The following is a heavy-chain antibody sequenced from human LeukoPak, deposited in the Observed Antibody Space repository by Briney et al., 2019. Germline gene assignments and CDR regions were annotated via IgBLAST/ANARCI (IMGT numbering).Heavy chain of an antibody. CDR1: GGSISSGDYY. J-gene: IGHJ4*02. CDR2: IYYSGST. D-gene: IGHD4-23*01. V-gene: IGHV4-30-4*01. CDR3: ASGTGGGNPFDY. Sequence: KTSETLSLTCTVSGGSISSGDYYWSWIRQPPGKGLEWIGYIYYSGSTYYNPSLKSRVTISVDTSKNQFSLKLSSVTAADTAVYYCASGTGGGNPFDYWGQGTLVTASS.